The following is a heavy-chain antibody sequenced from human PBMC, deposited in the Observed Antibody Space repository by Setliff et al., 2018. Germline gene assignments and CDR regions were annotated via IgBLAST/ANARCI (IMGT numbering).Heavy chain of an antibody. CDR1: GFTFSSYW. Sequence: HPGGSLRLSCAASGFTFSSYWMSWVRQAPGKGLEWVANIKQDGSEKYYVDSVKGRFTISRDNAKNSLYLQMNSLRAEDTAVYYCARDRRRYSSGWSLFDYWGQGTLVTVSS. D-gene: IGHD6-19*01. J-gene: IGHJ4*02. V-gene: IGHV3-7*01. CDR3: ARDRRRYSSGWSLFDY. CDR2: IKQDGSEK.